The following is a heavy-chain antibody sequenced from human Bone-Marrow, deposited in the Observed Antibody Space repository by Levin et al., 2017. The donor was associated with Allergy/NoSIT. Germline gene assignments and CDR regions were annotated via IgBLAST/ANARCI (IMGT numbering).Heavy chain of an antibody. CDR2: IGPADET. J-gene: IGHJ6*02. CDR1: GFTFSTYD. V-gene: IGHV3-13*01. D-gene: IGHD5-12*01. CDR3: VRGGGIVTTIAGYGMDV. Sequence: GESLKISCAASGFTFSTYDMHWVRQGAGKGLEWVSTIGPADETYYPGSMKGRFTISRENAKNSLYLQMNSLRVADTAGYYCVRGGGIVTTIAGYGMDVWGQGTTVTVSS.